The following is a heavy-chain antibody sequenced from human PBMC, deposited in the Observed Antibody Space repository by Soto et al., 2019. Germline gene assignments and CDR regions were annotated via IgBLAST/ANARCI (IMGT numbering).Heavy chain of an antibody. CDR3: ARAAHGVRGVIIS. CDR1: GGPFSGYY. J-gene: IGHJ5*02. CDR2: INHSGST. D-gene: IGHD3-10*01. V-gene: IGHV4-34*01. Sequence: SSETLSLTCAVYGGPFSGYYWSWVGQPPGKGLEWIGEINHSGSTNYNLSLKSRVTISVDTSKNQFSLILSSVTAADTAVYYCARAAHGVRGVIISWGQGTLVTRLL.